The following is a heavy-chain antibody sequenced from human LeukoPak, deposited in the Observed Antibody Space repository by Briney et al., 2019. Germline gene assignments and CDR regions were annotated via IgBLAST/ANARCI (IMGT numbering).Heavy chain of an antibody. Sequence: GGSLTLSCAASGFSFSNYGISWFRQAPGQGLEWVSTINTRADETHYADSVRGRFTIFRDNSKSTLALHMSNLRVEDTAVYYCERDPSDYEWQRGWYRDFWGRGSQVTVSS. CDR2: INTRADET. CDR3: ERDPSDYEWQRGWYRDF. D-gene: IGHD6-19*01. V-gene: IGHV3-23*01. CDR1: GFSFSNYG. J-gene: IGHJ4*01.